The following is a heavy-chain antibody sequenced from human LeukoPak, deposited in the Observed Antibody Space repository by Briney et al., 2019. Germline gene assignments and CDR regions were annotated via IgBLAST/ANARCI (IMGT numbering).Heavy chain of an antibody. Sequence: QPGGSLRLSCAASGSTFSSSWMQWVRQAPGKGLVWVSRISSDGSSTSYADSVKGRFTISRDNAKNTLYLQMNSLRAEDTAVYYCAREGATVLTQIDYWGQGTLVTVSS. CDR1: GSTFSSSW. D-gene: IGHD4-23*01. CDR3: AREGATVLTQIDY. J-gene: IGHJ4*02. V-gene: IGHV3-74*01. CDR2: ISSDGSST.